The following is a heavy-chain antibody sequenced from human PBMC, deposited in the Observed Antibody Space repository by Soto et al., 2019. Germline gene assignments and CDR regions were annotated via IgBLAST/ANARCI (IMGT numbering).Heavy chain of an antibody. D-gene: IGHD6-25*01. CDR3: AREGGSETLQPSYNWFDT. CDR2: INANNGGA. CDR1: GYTFTDYH. Sequence: ASVKVSCKASGYTFTDYHIHWMRQAPGQGLEFMGWINANNGGAGSAQQFQGRVTVTRDTSITTVYMELSNLRSDDTAVYYCAREGGSETLQPSYNWFDTWGQGTLVTVSS. V-gene: IGHV1-2*02. J-gene: IGHJ5*02.